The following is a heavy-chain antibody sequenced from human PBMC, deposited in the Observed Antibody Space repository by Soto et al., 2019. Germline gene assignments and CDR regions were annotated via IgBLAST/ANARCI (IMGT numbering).Heavy chain of an antibody. V-gene: IGHV3-30-3*01. CDR2: ISYDGRNK. CDR1: GFTFSSYA. J-gene: IGHJ4*02. CDR3: ARGGGSGWYWFDY. Sequence: QVQLVESGGGVVQPGRSLSLSCAASGFTFSSYAMHWVRQAPGTGLEWVAVISYDGRNKYYADSVKGRFTISRDNSKNALYLHMNSLRAEDTAVYYCARGGGSGWYWFDYWGQGTLVVVSA. D-gene: IGHD6-19*01.